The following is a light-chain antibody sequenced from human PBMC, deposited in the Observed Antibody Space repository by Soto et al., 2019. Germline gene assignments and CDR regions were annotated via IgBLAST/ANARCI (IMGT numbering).Light chain of an antibody. CDR3: CSYAGSTTFVM. CDR2: EGT. J-gene: IGLJ3*02. CDR1: SSDVGSHNL. V-gene: IGLV2-23*03. Sequence: QSVLTQPASVSGSPGQSITISCTGTSSDVGSHNLVSWYQQHPGKAPKFIIYEGTKRPSGVSNRFSGSKSGNTASLTISGLQAEDEADYSCCSYAGSTTFVMFGGGTKLTVL.